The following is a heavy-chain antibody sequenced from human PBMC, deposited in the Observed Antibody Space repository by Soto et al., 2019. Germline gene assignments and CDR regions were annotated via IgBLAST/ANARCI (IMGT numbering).Heavy chain of an antibody. CDR2: VSRAGTYT. J-gene: IGHJ5*02. CDR1: GFTFSSYA. D-gene: IGHD3-16*01. Sequence: EVQLLESGGDVVRPGGSLRLSCATSGFTFSSYAMGWVRQAPGKGLAWVAGVSRAGTYTFYADSVRGRFSISRDNSRDTVDLYMNALRGDCTAIEFWVKYTVTEALGESWGEGTLVSVAS. V-gene: IGHV3-23*01. CDR3: VKYTVTEALGES.